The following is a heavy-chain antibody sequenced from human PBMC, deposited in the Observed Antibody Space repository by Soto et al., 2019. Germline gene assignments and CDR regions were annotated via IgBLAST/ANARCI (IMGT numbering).Heavy chain of an antibody. CDR1: GFTVSSNY. J-gene: IGHJ6*02. V-gene: IGHV3-53*01. Sequence: GGSLRLSCAASGFTVSSNYMSWVRQAPGKGLEWVSVIYSGGSTYYAGSGKGRLTISGDNSKKTLFLQMNSLGAEDKAVYYCARVGVGYCSGGSCPARYYYYGMDVWGQGTTVTVSS. CDR3: ARVGVGYCSGGSCPARYYYYGMDV. D-gene: IGHD2-15*01. CDR2: IYSGGST.